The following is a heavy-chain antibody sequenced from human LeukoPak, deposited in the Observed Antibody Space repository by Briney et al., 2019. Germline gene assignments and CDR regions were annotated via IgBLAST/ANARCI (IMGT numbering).Heavy chain of an antibody. CDR1: GFTFSSYA. Sequence: GGSLTLSCAASGFTFSSYAMSWVRQAPGKGLEWVANINLDGTKKYHVDSVKGRFTISRDNAQKSLYLQMNSLRVEDTAVYYCARDETGGHFENWGQGTLVTVSS. J-gene: IGHJ4*02. CDR2: INLDGTKK. V-gene: IGHV3-7*01. CDR3: ARDETGGHFEN. D-gene: IGHD3-10*01.